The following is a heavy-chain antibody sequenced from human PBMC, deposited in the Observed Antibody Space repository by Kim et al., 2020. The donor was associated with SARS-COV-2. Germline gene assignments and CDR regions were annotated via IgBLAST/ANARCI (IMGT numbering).Heavy chain of an antibody. D-gene: IGHD5-12*01. Sequence: SVKVSCKASGGTFSSYAISWVRQAPGQGLEWMGGIIPIFGTANYAQKFQGRVTITADESTSTAYMELSSLRSEDTAVYYCASGRGSGYVRGYYNWFDPWGQGTLVTVSS. CDR3: ASGRGSGYVRGYYNWFDP. CDR1: GGTFSSYA. V-gene: IGHV1-69*13. J-gene: IGHJ5*02. CDR2: IIPIFGTA.